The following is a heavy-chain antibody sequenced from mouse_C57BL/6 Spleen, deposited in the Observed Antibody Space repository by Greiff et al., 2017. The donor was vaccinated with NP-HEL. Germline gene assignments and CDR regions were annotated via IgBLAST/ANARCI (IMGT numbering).Heavy chain of an antibody. CDR3: AREGPAQATGAY. CDR1: GYSITSGYY. J-gene: IGHJ3*01. CDR2: ISYDGSN. Sequence: EVKLQESGPGLVKPSQSLSLTCSVTGYSITSGYYWNWIRQFPGNKLEWMGYISYDGSNNYNPSLKNRISIPRDTSKNPFFLKLNSVTPEDTATYDCAREGPAQATGAYWGQRTLVTVSA. V-gene: IGHV3-6*01. D-gene: IGHD3-2*02.